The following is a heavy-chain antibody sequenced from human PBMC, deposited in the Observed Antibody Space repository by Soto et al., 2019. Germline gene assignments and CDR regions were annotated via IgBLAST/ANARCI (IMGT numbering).Heavy chain of an antibody. CDR2: IIPIFGTA. V-gene: IGHV1-69*13. CDR1: GGTFSSYA. Sequence: ASVKVSCKASGGTFSSYAISWVRQAPGQGLEWMGGIIPIFGTANYAQKFQGRVTITADESTSTAYMELSSLRSEDTAVYYCARVDCSSPSCHNWFDPWGQATLVTVSS. D-gene: IGHD2-2*01. J-gene: IGHJ5*02. CDR3: ARVDCSSPSCHNWFDP.